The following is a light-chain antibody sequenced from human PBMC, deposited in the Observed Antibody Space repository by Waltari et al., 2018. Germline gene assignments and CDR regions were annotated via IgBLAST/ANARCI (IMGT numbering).Light chain of an antibody. CDR2: EGT. CDR3: CSKGGTTSRYV. CDR1: RSDFVNYKP. J-gene: IGLJ1*01. V-gene: IGLV2-23*01. Sequence: QSGLTQPASVSGSPGQSVTIPCTGSRSDFVNYKPVSLYQQHPGKAPKLLIYEGTKRPSGIPTRVSASTSGNMASLTISGLQAEDEADYYCCSKGGTTSRYVFGSGTKVIVL.